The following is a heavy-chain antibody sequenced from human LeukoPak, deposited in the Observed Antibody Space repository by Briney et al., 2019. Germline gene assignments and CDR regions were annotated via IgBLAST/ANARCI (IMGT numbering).Heavy chain of an antibody. J-gene: IGHJ6*02. V-gene: IGHV4-39*01. Sequence: SETLSLTCTVSGGSISSSSYYWGWIRQPPGKGLEWIGSIYYSGSTYYNPSLKSRVTISVDTSKNQFSLKLSSVTAADTAVYYCATYYDFWSGYYSLDVWGQGTTVTVSS. D-gene: IGHD3-3*01. CDR2: IYYSGST. CDR3: ATYYDFWSGYYSLDV. CDR1: GGSISSSSYY.